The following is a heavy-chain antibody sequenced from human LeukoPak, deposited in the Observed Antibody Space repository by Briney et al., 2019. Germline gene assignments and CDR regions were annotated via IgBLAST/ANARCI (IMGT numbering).Heavy chain of an antibody. J-gene: IGHJ4*02. CDR1: GSNFVDYW. V-gene: IGHV5-51*01. Sequence: TGESLKISCKDSGSNFVDYWIGWVRHVPGKGLEWMGIIYPGDSDTRYSPSFQGQVTISADKSISTAYLQWSSLKASDTAMYYCARRPIAAADVFDYWGQGTLVTVSS. CDR3: ARRPIAAADVFDY. D-gene: IGHD6-13*01. CDR2: IYPGDSDT.